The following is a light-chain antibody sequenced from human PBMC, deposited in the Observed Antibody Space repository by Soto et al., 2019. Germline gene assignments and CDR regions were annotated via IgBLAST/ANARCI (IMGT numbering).Light chain of an antibody. Sequence: EIVMTQSPATLSVSPGERVTLSCRASQSVSTNLAWYQQKPGQAPRLLIYGVSTRATGIPARFSGSGSGTEFTLTISSLQAEDVAVYYCQQFYTTTPTFGGGTKVDIK. CDR1: QSVSTN. J-gene: IGKJ4*01. V-gene: IGKV3-15*01. CDR2: GVS. CDR3: QQFYTTTPT.